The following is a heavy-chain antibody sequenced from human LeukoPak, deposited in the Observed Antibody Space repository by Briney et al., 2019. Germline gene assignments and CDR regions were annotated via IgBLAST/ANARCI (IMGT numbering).Heavy chain of an antibody. CDR2: IYPGDSDT. D-gene: IGHD6-13*01. J-gene: IGHJ4*02. V-gene: IGHV5-51*01. CDR1: GYSFTSYW. Sequence: GESLKISCKGSGYSFTSYWIGWVRQMPGKGLEWMGIIYPGDSDTRYSPSFQGQVTISADKSISTAYLQWSSLMASDTAMYYCARVEQQLAAPLDYWGQGTLVTVSS. CDR3: ARVEQQLAAPLDY.